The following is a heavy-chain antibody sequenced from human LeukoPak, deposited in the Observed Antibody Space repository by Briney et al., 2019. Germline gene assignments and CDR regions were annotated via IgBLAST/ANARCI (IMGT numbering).Heavy chain of an antibody. CDR1: GGSISSSSAY. D-gene: IGHD5-18*01. J-gene: IGHJ4*02. CDR2: IYYGKNT. CDR3: VSPRGFSYGYFDY. V-gene: IGHV4-39*01. Sequence: PSETLSLTCTVSGGSISSSSAYWGWIRQPPGKGLEWIGSIYYGKNTYYNPSLKSRVTISADTSKNQFSLTLGSVSATDTAVYYCVSPRGFSYGYFDYWGQGTLVTVSS.